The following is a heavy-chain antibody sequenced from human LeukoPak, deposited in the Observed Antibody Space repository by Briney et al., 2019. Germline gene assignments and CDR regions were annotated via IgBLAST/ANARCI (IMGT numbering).Heavy chain of an antibody. CDR1: GFRFCFCW. V-gene: IGHV3-7*01. CDR2: IKHDGSDK. J-gene: IGHJ4*02. D-gene: IGHD3-22*01. Sequence: GGAVRLSCAACGFRFCFCWMSWARQTPGVMLLCVANIKHDGSDKYYVDSVKDRFNISRDNSKNSLYLQMNGLRAEDTAVYFCARHSNKYDYDSSGHYRSFDYWGQGTLVSVS. CDR3: ARHSNKYDYDSSGHYRSFDY.